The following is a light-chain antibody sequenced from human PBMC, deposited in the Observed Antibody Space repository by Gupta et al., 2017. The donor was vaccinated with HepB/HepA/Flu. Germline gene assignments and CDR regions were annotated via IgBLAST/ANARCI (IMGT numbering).Light chain of an antibody. Sequence: QSALPPPASVSGSPGQEITISCTGTSSDVGGYNYYSWYQQHPAKAPNLMIYDISKRPAVVASRFSGSKSGNASSLTISGLQAEDEADYYGSSDTSIIRYVFGTGTKITVL. CDR3: SSDTSIIRYV. J-gene: IGLJ1*01. CDR1: SSDVGGYNY. V-gene: IGLV2-14*01. CDR2: DIS.